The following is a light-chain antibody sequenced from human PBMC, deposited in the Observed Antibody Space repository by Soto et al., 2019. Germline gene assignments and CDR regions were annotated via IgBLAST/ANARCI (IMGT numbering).Light chain of an antibody. CDR3: SSYRGTIDYYV. Sequence: QSALTQPASVSGSPGQSITISCTGTSSDIGGYNFVSWYQQHPGKAPKLMIYDVTDRPSGVSYRFSGSKSGNTASLTISGLQVEDEADYYCSSYRGTIDYYVFGSGTKLTVL. CDR2: DVT. CDR1: SSDIGGYNF. J-gene: IGLJ1*01. V-gene: IGLV2-14*01.